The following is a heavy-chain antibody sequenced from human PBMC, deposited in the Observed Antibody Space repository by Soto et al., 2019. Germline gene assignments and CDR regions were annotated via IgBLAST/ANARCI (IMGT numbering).Heavy chain of an antibody. D-gene: IGHD3-10*02. CDR2: VKSKTDGGTT. CDR3: TTGVRGFDF. Sequence: PGGSLRLSCAASRFTFSNAWMSWVRQAPGKGLEWVGRVKSKTDGGTTDYAAPVKGRLTISRDDSKNKLYLQMNSLKTEDTAVYFCTTGVRGFDFWGQGTLVTVYS. V-gene: IGHV3-15*01. J-gene: IGHJ4*02. CDR1: RFTFSNAW.